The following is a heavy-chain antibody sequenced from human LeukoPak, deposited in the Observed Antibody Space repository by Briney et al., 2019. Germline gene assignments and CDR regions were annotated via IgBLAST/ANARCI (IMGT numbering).Heavy chain of an antibody. V-gene: IGHV4-39*01. D-gene: IGHD4-17*01. CDR2: IYYSGST. J-gene: IGHJ4*02. CDR3: AGPTVLFDY. Sequence: PSETLSLTCTVSGGSISSSSYDWGWIRQPPGRGLEWIGSIYYSGSTYYNPSLKGRVTISVDTSKNQFSLKLSSVTAADTAVHYCAGPTVLFDYWGQGTLVTVSS. CDR1: GGSISSSSYD.